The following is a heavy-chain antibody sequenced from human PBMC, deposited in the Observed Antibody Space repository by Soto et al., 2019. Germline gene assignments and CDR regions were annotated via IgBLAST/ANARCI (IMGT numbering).Heavy chain of an antibody. J-gene: IGHJ5*02. D-gene: IGHD3-3*01. CDR2: MNPNSGNT. Sequence: QVQLVQSGAEVKKPGASVKVSCKASGYTFTSYDINWVRQATGQGLEWMGWMNPNSGNTGYAQKFQGRVTMTRNTSRRTAYRELSTLTSEDTAVYYCARGPWSITDWLDPWGQGTLVTVSS. CDR1: GYTFTSYD. CDR3: ARGPWSITDWLDP. V-gene: IGHV1-8*01.